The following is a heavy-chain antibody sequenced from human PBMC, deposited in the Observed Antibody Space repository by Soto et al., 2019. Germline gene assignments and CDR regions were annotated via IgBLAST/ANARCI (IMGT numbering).Heavy chain of an antibody. J-gene: IGHJ4*02. CDR3: GKDIRSGRIDS. CDR1: GYSITKNG. CDR2: IWSHGTDQ. V-gene: IGHV3-33*03. D-gene: IGHD1-1*01. Sequence: QVRLVQSGGGVVQPGRSLTLSCAASGYSITKNGMHWVRQAPGKGLEWVALIWSHGTDQYYADSVKGRFTVSRGTFTNTVFLHMTSLRADDTARYYCGKDIRSGRIDSWGQGTLVTVSS.